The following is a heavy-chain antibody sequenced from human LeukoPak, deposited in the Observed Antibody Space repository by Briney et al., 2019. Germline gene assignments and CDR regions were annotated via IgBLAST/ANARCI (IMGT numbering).Heavy chain of an antibody. D-gene: IGHD6-19*01. CDR3: AKTGRHIAVAYYFDY. J-gene: IGHJ4*02. CDR1: GFTFSSYG. Sequence: PGRSLRLSCAASGFTFSSYGMHWVRQAPGKGLEWVAVISYDGSNKYYADSVKGRFTISRDNSRNTLYLQMNSLRAEDTAVYYCAKTGRHIAVAYYFDYWGQGTLVTVSS. V-gene: IGHV3-30*18. CDR2: ISYDGSNK.